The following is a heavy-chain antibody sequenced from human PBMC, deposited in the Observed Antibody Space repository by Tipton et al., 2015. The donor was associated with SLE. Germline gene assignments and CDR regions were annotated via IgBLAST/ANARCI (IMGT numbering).Heavy chain of an antibody. V-gene: IGHV3-23*03. D-gene: IGHD6-13*01. Sequence: SLRLSCAAYGFTFSSYAMSWVRQAPGKGLEWVSVIYSGGSTYYADSVKGRFTFSRDDSKNTLYLQMNSLRAEDTAVYYCAKDGAGTYYQHWRQGTLVTGAS. J-gene: IGHJ1*01. CDR1: GFTFSSYA. CDR3: AKDGAGTYYQH. CDR2: IYSGGST.